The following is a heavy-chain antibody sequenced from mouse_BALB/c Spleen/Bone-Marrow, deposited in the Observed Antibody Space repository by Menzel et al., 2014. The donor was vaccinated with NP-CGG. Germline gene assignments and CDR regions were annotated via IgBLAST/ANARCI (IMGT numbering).Heavy chain of an antibody. CDR1: GYTFTDYN. Sequence: VQLQQSGPELAKPGASVKISCKASGYTFTDYNMHWVKQSHGKSLEWIGYIYPYNGGTGYNQKFKSKATLTVDNSSSTAYMELRSLTSEDSAVYYCARSEGYDYDWFAYWGQGTLVTVSA. D-gene: IGHD2-4*01. CDR3: ARSEGYDYDWFAY. V-gene: IGHV1S29*02. CDR2: IYPYNGGT. J-gene: IGHJ3*01.